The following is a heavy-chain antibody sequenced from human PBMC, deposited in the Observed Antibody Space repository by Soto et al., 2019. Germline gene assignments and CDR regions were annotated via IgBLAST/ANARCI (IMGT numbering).Heavy chain of an antibody. V-gene: IGHV3-23*01. CDR2: ISRDGYDI. CDR1: GFTFSTYA. Sequence: GGSLRLSCAASGFTFSTYAMSWVRQAPGKGLEWVSAISRDGYDIYYAESVKGRFTISRDNSKHMLFLQMNSLRTEDTAVYYCAHPRGYGVFDAYDIWGQGAMVTV. CDR3: AHPRGYGVFDAYDI. J-gene: IGHJ3*02. D-gene: IGHD4-17*01.